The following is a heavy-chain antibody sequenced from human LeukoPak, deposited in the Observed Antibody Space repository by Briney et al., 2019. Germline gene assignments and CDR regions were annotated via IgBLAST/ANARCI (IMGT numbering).Heavy chain of an antibody. Sequence: PGGSLRLSCAASEFTFTTYAFHWVRQAPGTGLEWVAVISSDGKSRIYADSVKGRFTISRDNSKNRLFLQMNSLRTEDTAVYYCARDPMADFDYWGRGALVTVSS. V-gene: IGHV3-30*04. J-gene: IGHJ4*02. CDR1: EFTFTTYA. D-gene: IGHD2-8*01. CDR3: ARDPMADFDY. CDR2: ISSDGKSR.